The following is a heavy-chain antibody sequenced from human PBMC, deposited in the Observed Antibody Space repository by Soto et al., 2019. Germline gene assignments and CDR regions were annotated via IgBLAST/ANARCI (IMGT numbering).Heavy chain of an antibody. CDR1: GDSINYSY. Sequence: TETLSLTCAVSGDSINYSYWSWIRQPPGKRLEWIGNIYYTGTTTYNPSLESRVTMSVDTSKNQFSLKLNSVDAADTAVYYCAKYRRAEAEGFTLDYWGQGTLVTVS. CDR2: IYYTGTT. J-gene: IGHJ4*02. V-gene: IGHV4-59*01. CDR3: AKYRRAEAEGFTLDY. D-gene: IGHD2-2*01.